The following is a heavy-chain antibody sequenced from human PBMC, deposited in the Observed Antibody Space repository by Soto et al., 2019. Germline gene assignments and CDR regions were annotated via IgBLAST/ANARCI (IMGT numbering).Heavy chain of an antibody. CDR3: AKGPYYGSGSPHDNYYYYMDV. J-gene: IGHJ6*03. CDR1: GFTFSSYG. V-gene: IGHV3-30*18. Sequence: PGGSLRLSCAASGFTFSSYGMHWVRQAPGKGLEWVAVISYDGSNKYYADSVKGRFTISRDNSKNTLYLQMNSLRAEDTAVYYFAKGPYYGSGSPHDNYYYYMDVWGKGTTVTVSS. D-gene: IGHD3-10*01. CDR2: ISYDGSNK.